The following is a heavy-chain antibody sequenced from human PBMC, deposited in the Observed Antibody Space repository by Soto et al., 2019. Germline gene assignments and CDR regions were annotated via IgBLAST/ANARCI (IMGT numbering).Heavy chain of an antibody. V-gene: IGHV3-74*01. J-gene: IGHJ4*02. CDR3: ARGFERGYDIFDY. CDR1: GFTFSSYW. D-gene: IGHD5-12*01. CDR2: INSDGSST. Sequence: GGSLRFSCAASGFTFSSYWMHWVRQAPGKGLVWVSRINSDGSSTSYADSVKGRFTISRDNAKNTLYLQMNSLRAEDTAVYYCARGFERGYDIFDYWGQGTLVTVSS.